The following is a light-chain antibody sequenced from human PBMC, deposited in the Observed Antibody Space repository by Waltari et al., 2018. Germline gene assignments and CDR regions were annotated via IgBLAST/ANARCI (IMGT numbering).Light chain of an antibody. CDR3: LQYHSYSK. Sequence: DIQMTQSPSSLSASVGDRVTITCRASQSISSYLYWYQQKPGKAPKLLIFAPSSLESGVPSRFSGSASGTEFTLTISSLQPDDSATYYCLQYHSYSKFGQGTKLEIK. CDR1: QSISSY. J-gene: IGKJ2*01. CDR2: APS. V-gene: IGKV1-5*01.